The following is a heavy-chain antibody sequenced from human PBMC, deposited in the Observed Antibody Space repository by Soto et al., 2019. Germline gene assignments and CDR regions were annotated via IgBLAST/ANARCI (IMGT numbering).Heavy chain of an antibody. CDR1: GFTVSSNA. D-gene: IGHD6-13*01. CDR3: ARGVAPGTSAPDY. Sequence: EVPLVESGGGLVQPGGSLRLSCAASGFTVSSNAMSWVRQAPGKGLEWVSVIHSGGSTYYADSVKGRFTISRDNSKHTLFFQMNGLRAGDTALYYCARGVAPGTSAPDYWGQGTLVIVSS. J-gene: IGHJ4*02. CDR2: IHSGGST. V-gene: IGHV3-66*01.